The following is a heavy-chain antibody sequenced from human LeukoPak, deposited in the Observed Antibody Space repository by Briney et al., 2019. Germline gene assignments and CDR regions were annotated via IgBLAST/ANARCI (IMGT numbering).Heavy chain of an antibody. D-gene: IGHD5-18*01. Sequence: PSETLSLTCTVSGGSISSYYWSWIRQSPGKGLEWIGYISYSRSTNYTPSLKSRVTISVDSSKNQFSLKVSSVTAADTAVYYCARSNHYSYGPIDYWGQGTLVTVSS. V-gene: IGHV4-59*01. J-gene: IGHJ4*02. CDR1: GGSISSYY. CDR3: ARSNHYSYGPIDY. CDR2: ISYSRST.